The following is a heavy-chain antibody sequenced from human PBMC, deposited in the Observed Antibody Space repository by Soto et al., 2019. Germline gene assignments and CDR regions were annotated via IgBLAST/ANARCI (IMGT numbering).Heavy chain of an antibody. CDR3: ARAPERNDAFDI. V-gene: IGHV1-18*01. CDR2: ISASNGNT. CDR1: GYTFTSYG. D-gene: IGHD1-26*01. J-gene: IGHJ3*02. Sequence: ASVKVSCKASGYTFTSYGFSWVRQAPGQGLEWMGWISASNGNTNYAQKFQGRVTMTRDTSTSTVYMELSSLRSEDTAVYYCARAPERNDAFDIWGQGTMVTVSS.